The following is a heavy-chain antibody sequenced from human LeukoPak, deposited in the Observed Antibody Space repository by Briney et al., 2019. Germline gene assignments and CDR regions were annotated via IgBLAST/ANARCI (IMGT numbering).Heavy chain of an antibody. CDR2: IKQDGSEK. D-gene: IGHD1-26*01. V-gene: IGHV3-7*01. J-gene: IGHJ4*02. CDR3: ARFGRIGSFTNFDY. CDR1: GFTYSSYW. Sequence: GGSLRLSCAASGFTYSSYWMSWVRQAPGKGLEWVASIKQDGSEKYYVDSVKGRFTISRDNAKNSLYLQMNSLRAEDTAVYYCARFGRIGSFTNFDYWGQGTLVTVSS.